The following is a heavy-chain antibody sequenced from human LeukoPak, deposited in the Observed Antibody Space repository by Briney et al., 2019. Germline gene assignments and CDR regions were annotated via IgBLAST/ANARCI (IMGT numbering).Heavy chain of an antibody. CDR1: GYSISSGYY. D-gene: IGHD3-22*01. V-gene: IGHV4-38-2*02. Sequence: SETLSLTCTVSGYSISSGYYWGWIRQPPGKGLEWIGSIYHSGSTYYNPSLKSRVTISVDTSKNQFSLKLSSVTAADTAVYYCARIRPGYYYDSSGYFDYWGQGTLVTVSS. CDR3: ARIRPGYYYDSSGYFDY. J-gene: IGHJ4*02. CDR2: IYHSGST.